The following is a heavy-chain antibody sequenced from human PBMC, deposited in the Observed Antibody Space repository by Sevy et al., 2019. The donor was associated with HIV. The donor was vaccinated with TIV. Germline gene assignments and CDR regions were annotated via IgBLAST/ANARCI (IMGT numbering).Heavy chain of an antibody. V-gene: IGHV1-18*01. CDR2: MNTYNGNT. CDR3: ARDTREKSFDY. J-gene: IGHJ4*02. CDR1: GYTFSGYS. Sequence: ASVKVSCKASGYTFSGYSISWVRQAPGQGLEWMGWMNTYNGNTKYAQKVQGRVTMTTDTSTSTAYMELRGVRSDDTAVYYSARDTREKSFDYWGQGTLVTVSS.